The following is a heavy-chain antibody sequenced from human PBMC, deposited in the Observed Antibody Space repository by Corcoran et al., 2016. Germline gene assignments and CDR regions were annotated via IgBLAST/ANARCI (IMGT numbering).Heavy chain of an antibody. V-gene: IGHV4-38-2*02. Sequence: QVQLQESGPGLVKPSETLSLTCTVSGYSISSGYYWGWIRQPPGKGLEWIGSIYHSGSTYYNPSLKSRVTISVETSKNQFSLKLSSVTAADTAVYYCARAPYNWNYYSSWFDPWGQGTLVTVSS. CDR1: GYSISSGYY. CDR2: IYHSGST. J-gene: IGHJ5*02. D-gene: IGHD1-7*01. CDR3: ARAPYNWNYYSSWFDP.